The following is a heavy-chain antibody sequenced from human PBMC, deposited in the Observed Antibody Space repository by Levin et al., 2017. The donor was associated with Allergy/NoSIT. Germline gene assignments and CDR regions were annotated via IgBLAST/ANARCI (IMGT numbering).Heavy chain of an antibody. Sequence: GGSLRLSCAASGFTFNSYLMSWVRQAPGRGLEWVANINPDGSEKYYLDSVKGRFTISRDNAKNSLYLQMNSLRAEDTAVYYCARDSGLNGWGQGILVTVSS. CDR1: GFTFNSYL. D-gene: IGHD3-10*01. V-gene: IGHV3-7*01. CDR3: ARDSGLNG. J-gene: IGHJ4*02. CDR2: INPDGSEK.